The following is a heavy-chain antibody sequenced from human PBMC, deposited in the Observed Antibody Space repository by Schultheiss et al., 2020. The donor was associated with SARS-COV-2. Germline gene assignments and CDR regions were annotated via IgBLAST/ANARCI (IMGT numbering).Heavy chain of an antibody. V-gene: IGHV3-30*03. J-gene: IGHJ6*02. CDR3: ARDRESSSPQNYYYYGMDV. Sequence: GGSLRLSCAASGFPFSSYGMHWVRQAPGKGLEWVAVISYDGSNKYYADSVKGRFTISRDNSKNTLYLQMNSLRAEDTAVYYCARDRESSSPQNYYYYGMDVWGQGTTVTVSS. D-gene: IGHD6-6*01. CDR1: GFPFSSYG. CDR2: ISYDGSNK.